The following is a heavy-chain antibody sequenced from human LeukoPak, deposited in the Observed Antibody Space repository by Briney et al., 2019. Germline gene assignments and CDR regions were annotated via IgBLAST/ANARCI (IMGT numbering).Heavy chain of an antibody. CDR2: ISYDGNNE. CDR1: GFTFSRYA. Sequence: GGSLRLSCAASGFTFSRYAMHWVRQAPGKGLEWVAVISYDGNNEYYADSVKGRFTISRDNSKNTLYLQMNSLRPEDTAVYYCARVGEVRGVIDYWGQGTLVTVSS. J-gene: IGHJ4*02. CDR3: ARVGEVRGVIDY. V-gene: IGHV3-30-3*01. D-gene: IGHD3-10*01.